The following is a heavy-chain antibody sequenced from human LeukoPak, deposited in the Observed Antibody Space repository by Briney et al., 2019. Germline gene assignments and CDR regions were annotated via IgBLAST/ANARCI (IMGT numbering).Heavy chain of an antibody. CDR2: IYPA. CDR3: ARPEVTSEIDY. J-gene: IGHJ4*02. Sequence: GESLKISCKGSGYSFTSYWIGWVRQMPGKGLEWMGIIYPARYSPSFQGQVTISADKSISTAYLQWSSLKAPDTAMYYCARPEVTSEIDYWGQGTLVTVSS. V-gene: IGHV5-51*01. CDR1: GYSFTSYW. D-gene: IGHD4-23*01.